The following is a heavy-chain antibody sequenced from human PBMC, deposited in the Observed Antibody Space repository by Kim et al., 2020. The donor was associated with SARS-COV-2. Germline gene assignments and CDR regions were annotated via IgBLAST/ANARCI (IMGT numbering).Heavy chain of an antibody. V-gene: IGHV4-39*01. CDR3: ARQRATGDAFDI. CDR1: GGSISSSTYY. Sequence: SETLSLTCTVSGGSISSSTYYWGWIRQPPGKGLQWIGSIYYSGNTYYNPSLKRRVTMPIDTYKNQFSLNLSPGTAAATSEYYCARQRATGDAFDIWGQGT. D-gene: IGHD2-15*01. J-gene: IGHJ3*02. CDR2: IYYSGNT.